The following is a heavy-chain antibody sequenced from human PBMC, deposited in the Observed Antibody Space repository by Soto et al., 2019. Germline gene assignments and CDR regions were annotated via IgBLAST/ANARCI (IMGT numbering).Heavy chain of an antibody. D-gene: IGHD1-1*01. J-gene: IGHJ4*02. V-gene: IGHV3-30*04. CDR1: GFTFSSYA. Sequence: QVQLVESGGGVVQPGRSLRLSCAASGFTFSSYAMHWVRQAPGKGLEWVAVIAYDGRNKYYEDSVKGRFTISRDNSKNTLYLQMNSLRIEDTGVYYCARELERVFDYWGQGTLVTVSS. CDR3: ARELERVFDY. CDR2: IAYDGRNK.